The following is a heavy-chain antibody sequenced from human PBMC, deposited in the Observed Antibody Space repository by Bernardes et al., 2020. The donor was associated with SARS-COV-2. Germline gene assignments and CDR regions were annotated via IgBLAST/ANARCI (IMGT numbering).Heavy chain of an antibody. CDR3: ARDWPSDYGDHWYFDL. J-gene: IGHJ2*01. CDR2: VNSDGSRI. CDR1: GFTVSVYW. Sequence: GGSLRLSCAASGFTVSVYWMHWVRQAPGKGLVWVARVNSDGSRITYADSVKGRFTISRDNSKNTLYLQMNSLRAEDTVVYYCARDWPSDYGDHWYFDLWGRGTLVTVSS. V-gene: IGHV3-74*03. D-gene: IGHD4-17*01.